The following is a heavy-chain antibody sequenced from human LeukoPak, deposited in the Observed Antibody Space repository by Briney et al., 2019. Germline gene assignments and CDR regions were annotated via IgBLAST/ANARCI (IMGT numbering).Heavy chain of an antibody. D-gene: IGHD3-10*01. CDR3: ARRVAPPYWYFDL. CDR2: INHSGST. Sequence: SETLSLTCAVYGGSFSGYYWSWIRQPPGKGLEWIGEINHSGSTNYNPSLKSRVTISVDTSKNQFSPKLSSVTAADTAVYYCARRVAPPYWYFDLWGRGTLVTVSS. V-gene: IGHV4-34*01. CDR1: GGSFSGYY. J-gene: IGHJ2*01.